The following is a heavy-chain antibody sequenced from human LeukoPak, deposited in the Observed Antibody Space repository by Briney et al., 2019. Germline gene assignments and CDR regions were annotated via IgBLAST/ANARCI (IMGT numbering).Heavy chain of an antibody. J-gene: IGHJ4*02. CDR2: FYTTGSI. V-gene: IGHV4-61*09. CDR1: GGSISG. CDR3: ARGTGEGYSYGRYYFDY. D-gene: IGHD5-18*01. Sequence: SQTLSLTCTVSGGSISGGSAGKGLEWIGHFYTTGSINYNPSLKSRVTISADTSKNQFSLKLRSVTAADTAVYYCARGTGEGYSYGRYYFDYWGQGTLVTVSS.